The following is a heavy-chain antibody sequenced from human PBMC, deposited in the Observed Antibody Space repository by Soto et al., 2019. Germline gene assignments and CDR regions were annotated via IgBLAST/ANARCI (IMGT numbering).Heavy chain of an antibody. J-gene: IGHJ4*02. Sequence: QVQLVESGGGVVQPGGSLRISCAASGFSSFGIHWVRQAPGKGLEWVAVISSDGSEKHYADSVEGRFTISRDTLKNTLYLQMNSLRAEDTAVYYFAKDAYYGSSGFYYYFDHWGQGTLVTVSS. CDR2: ISSDGSEK. V-gene: IGHV3-30*18. CDR3: AKDAYYGSSGFYYYFDH. D-gene: IGHD3-10*01. CDR1: GFSSFG.